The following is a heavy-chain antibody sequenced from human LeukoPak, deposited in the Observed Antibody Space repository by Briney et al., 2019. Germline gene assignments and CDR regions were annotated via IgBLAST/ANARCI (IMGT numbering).Heavy chain of an antibody. CDR1: GGSFSGYY. D-gene: IGHD6-6*01. V-gene: IGHV4-34*01. CDR2: INHSGGT. CDR3: ARSLAARPASGWFDP. J-gene: IGHJ5*02. Sequence: SETLSLTCAVYGGSFSGYYWSWIRQPPGKGLEWIGEINHSGGTNYNPSLKSRVTISVDTSKNQFSLKLSSVTAADTAVYYCARSLAARPASGWFDPWGQGTLVTVSS.